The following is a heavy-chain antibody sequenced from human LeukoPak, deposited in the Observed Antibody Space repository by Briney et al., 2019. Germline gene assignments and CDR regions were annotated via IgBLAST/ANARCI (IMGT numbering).Heavy chain of an antibody. CDR3: ATSPYCSNGICFTRWYFDL. CDR2: IYYSGST. CDR1: GGSISSYY. D-gene: IGHD2-8*01. V-gene: IGHV4-59*01. J-gene: IGHJ2*01. Sequence: PSETLSLTCTVSGGSISSYYWSWIRQPPGKGLEWIGYIYYSGSTKYNPSLKSRVTISVDTSKNQFSLQLTSVTAADTAVYYCATSPYCSNGICFTRWYFDLWGRSTLVTVSS.